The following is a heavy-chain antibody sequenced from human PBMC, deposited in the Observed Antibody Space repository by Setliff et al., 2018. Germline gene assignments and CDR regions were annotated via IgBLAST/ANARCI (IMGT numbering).Heavy chain of an antibody. J-gene: IGHJ6*03. CDR3: ASNALPHYDYSNDEGLYDYYYYMDV. CDR1: GGSISSGSYY. V-gene: IGHV4-61*09. CDR2: IYTSGST. Sequence: PSETLSLTCTVSGGSISSGSYYWSWIRQPAGKGLEWIGHIYTSGSTNYNPSLKSRVTISVDTSKNPFSLKLSSVTAADTAVYYCASNALPHYDYSNDEGLYDYYYYMDVWGKGTTVTVSS. D-gene: IGHD4-4*01.